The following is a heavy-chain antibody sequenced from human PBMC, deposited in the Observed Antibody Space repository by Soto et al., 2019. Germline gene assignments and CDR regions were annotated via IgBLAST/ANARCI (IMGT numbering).Heavy chain of an antibody. J-gene: IGHJ4*02. V-gene: IGHV4-31*03. CDR2: IYYSGST. CDR1: GGSISSGGYY. Sequence: QVQLQESGPGLVKPSQTLSLTCTVSGGSISSGGYYWSWIRQHPGKGLEWIGYIYYSGSTYYNPSLKSRVTISVDTSKNRFSLKLSSVTAADTAVYYCARVAAGGSQLLFDYWGQGTLVTVSS. CDR3: ARVAAGGSQLLFDY. D-gene: IGHD2-2*01.